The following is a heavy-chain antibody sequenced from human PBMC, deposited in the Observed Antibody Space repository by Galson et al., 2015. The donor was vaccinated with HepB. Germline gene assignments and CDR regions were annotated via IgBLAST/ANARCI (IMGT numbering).Heavy chain of an antibody. CDR3: ARATPRWGGAFDI. J-gene: IGHJ3*02. CDR1: GFTFSSYG. CDR2: IWYDGSYK. V-gene: IGHV3-33*01. Sequence: FLRLSCAASGFTFSSYGMHWVRQAPGKGLEWVAVIWYDGSYKFYADSVKGRFTISRDNSKNTLYLQMNSLRVEDTAVYYCARATPRWGGAFDIWGQGTMVTVSS. D-gene: IGHD3-16*01.